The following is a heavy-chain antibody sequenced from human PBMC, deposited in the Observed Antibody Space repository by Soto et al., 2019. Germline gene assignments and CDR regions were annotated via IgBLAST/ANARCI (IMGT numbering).Heavy chain of an antibody. J-gene: IGHJ6*02. CDR3: AKDLQSYGDYDYYCYGMDV. Sequence: QVQLVESGGGEVQPGRSLTISCAASGFTFSTYGMHWVRQTPGKGLEWVAVISYDGTNKFYSDSVKGRFTISRDNFKNTLTQQMNSQRADDTAVYSCAKDLQSYGDYDYYCYGMDVWGLGTRVTVSS. CDR1: GFTFSTYG. CDR2: ISYDGTNK. D-gene: IGHD4-17*01. V-gene: IGHV3-30*18.